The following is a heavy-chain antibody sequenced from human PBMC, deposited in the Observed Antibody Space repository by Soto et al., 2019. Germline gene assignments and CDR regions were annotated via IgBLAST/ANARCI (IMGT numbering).Heavy chain of an antibody. J-gene: IGHJ4*02. CDR1: GYTFTGYY. D-gene: IGHD3-3*01. Sequence: ASVKVSCKASGYTFTGYYMHWMRQAPGQGLEWMGWINPNSGGTNYAQKFQGRVTMTRDTSISTAYMELSRLRSDDTAVYYCARVGREYDFWSVGHFDYWGQGTLVTVSS. V-gene: IGHV1-2*02. CDR3: ARVGREYDFWSVGHFDY. CDR2: INPNSGGT.